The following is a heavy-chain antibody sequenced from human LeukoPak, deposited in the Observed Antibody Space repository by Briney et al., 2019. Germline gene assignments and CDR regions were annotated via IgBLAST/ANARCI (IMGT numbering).Heavy chain of an antibody. Sequence: GGSLSLSCAASGFTFRNYWMHWVRQAPGRGLVWVARIKSDGTSTTYADPVKGRFTISRDNAKNTLYVQMNSLRAEDTAVYYCAREDYNDSGWYFDLWGRGTLVTVSS. J-gene: IGHJ2*01. CDR2: IKSDGTST. D-gene: IGHD4-17*01. V-gene: IGHV3-74*01. CDR3: AREDYNDSGWYFDL. CDR1: GFTFRNYW.